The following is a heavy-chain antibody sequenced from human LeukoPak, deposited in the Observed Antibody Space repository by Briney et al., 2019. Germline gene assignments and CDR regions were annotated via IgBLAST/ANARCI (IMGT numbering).Heavy chain of an antibody. CDR2: INHSEST. J-gene: IGHJ5*02. D-gene: IGHD3-22*01. Sequence: SETLSLTCAVYGGSFSGYYWSWIRQPPGKGLEWIGEINHSESTNYNPSLKSRVTISVDTSKNQFSLKLSSVTAADTAVYYCARGLTYYYDSSGYYPRGWFDPWGQGTLVTVSS. V-gene: IGHV4-34*01. CDR1: GGSFSGYY. CDR3: ARGLTYYYDSSGYYPRGWFDP.